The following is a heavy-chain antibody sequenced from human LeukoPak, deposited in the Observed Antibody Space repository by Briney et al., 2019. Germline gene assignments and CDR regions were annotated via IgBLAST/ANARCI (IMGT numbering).Heavy chain of an antibody. CDR3: ARQHTPHGTFYD. D-gene: IGHD5-24*01. CDR1: GFTLSNYA. Sequence: GGSLRLSCAASGFTLSNYAMHWVRQPAGEGLEWVSALGTAGDTLYPGSVKGGCSTSRDTAKKSLSLQMNSLRAERTAVYYCARQHTPHGTFYDWGPGTLVTVSP. V-gene: IGHV3-13*01. J-gene: IGHJ4*02. CDR2: LGTAGDT.